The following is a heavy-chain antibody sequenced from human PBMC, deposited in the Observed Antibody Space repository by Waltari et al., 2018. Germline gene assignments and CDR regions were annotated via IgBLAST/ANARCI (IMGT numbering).Heavy chain of an antibody. V-gene: IGHV1-69*10. CDR3: ARPQSYYDSSGYLSAFDI. Sequence: QVQLVQSGAEVKKPGSSVKVSCKASGGTLGSYAISWVRQAPGQGLEWMGGIIPILGIANYAQKFQGRVTITADKSTSTAYMELSSLRSEDTAVYYCARPQSYYDSSGYLSAFDIWGQGTMVTVSS. J-gene: IGHJ3*02. D-gene: IGHD3-22*01. CDR1: GGTLGSYA. CDR2: IIPILGIA.